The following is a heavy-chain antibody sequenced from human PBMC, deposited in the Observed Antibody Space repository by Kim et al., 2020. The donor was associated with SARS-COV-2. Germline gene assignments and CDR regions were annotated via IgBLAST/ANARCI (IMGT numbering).Heavy chain of an antibody. J-gene: IGHJ4*02. CDR3: AKDPRTFDY. Sequence: DSGRGRFTITRDNTKNTLYLQMNSLRAEDTAIYYCAKDPRTFDYWGQGTLVTVSS. V-gene: IGHV3-23*01.